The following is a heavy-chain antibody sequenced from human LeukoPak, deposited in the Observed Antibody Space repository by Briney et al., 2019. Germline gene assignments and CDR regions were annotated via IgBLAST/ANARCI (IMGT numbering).Heavy chain of an antibody. CDR1: GGSISSGTYY. CDR3: ARGLEGGTFDY. D-gene: IGHD1-26*01. Sequence: SETLSLTCTVSGGSISSGTYYWSWILQPPGKGLEWIGYIYHSGSTYYNPSLKSRVTISVDRSKNQFSLNLSSVTAADTAVYYCARGLEGGTFDYWGQGTLVTVSS. CDR2: IYHSGST. V-gene: IGHV4-30-2*01. J-gene: IGHJ4*02.